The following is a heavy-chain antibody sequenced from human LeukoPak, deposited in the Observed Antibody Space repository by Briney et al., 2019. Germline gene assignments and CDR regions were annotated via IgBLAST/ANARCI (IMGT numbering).Heavy chain of an antibody. CDR3: AREAGIAAAGDFDY. Sequence: SVKVSCKASGGTFSSYAISWVRQAPGQGLEWMGGIIPIFGTANYAQKFQGRVTITADESTSTAYMELSSLRSEDTAVYYCAREAGIAAAGDFDYWGQGTLVTVSS. CDR2: IIPIFGTA. J-gene: IGHJ4*02. D-gene: IGHD6-13*01. CDR1: GGTFSSYA. V-gene: IGHV1-69*13.